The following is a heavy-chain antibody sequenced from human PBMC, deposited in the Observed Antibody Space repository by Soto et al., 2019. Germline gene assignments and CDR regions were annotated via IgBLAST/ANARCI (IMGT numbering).Heavy chain of an antibody. D-gene: IGHD1-26*01. CDR2: MSSDGSKI. J-gene: IGHJ4*02. CDR3: AKDEGVGGTLGLFDY. CDR1: GFDFTYYA. Sequence: QVQLVESGGGAVQPGESLRLSCVASGFDFTYYAMHWVRQAPGKGLESVAVMSSDGSKIHHTDSVKGRFTISRDNSKNTLYLQMNSLRTEDTAVYFCAKDEGVGGTLGLFDYWGQGTRVSVSS. V-gene: IGHV3-30*18.